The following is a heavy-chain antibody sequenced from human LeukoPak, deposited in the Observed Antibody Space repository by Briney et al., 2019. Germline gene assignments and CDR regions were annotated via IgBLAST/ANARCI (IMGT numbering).Heavy chain of an antibody. CDR2: ISAYNGNT. CDR1: GYTFTGYY. CDR3: ARLYNYDTSGYYSPDY. D-gene: IGHD3-22*01. V-gene: IGHV1-18*04. Sequence: ASVKVSCKASGYTFTGYYMHWVRQAPGQGLEWMGWISAYNGNTNYAQKFQGRVTMTTDTSTSTAYMELRSLRSDDTAVYYCARLYNYDTSGYYSPDYWGQGTLVTVSS. J-gene: IGHJ4*02.